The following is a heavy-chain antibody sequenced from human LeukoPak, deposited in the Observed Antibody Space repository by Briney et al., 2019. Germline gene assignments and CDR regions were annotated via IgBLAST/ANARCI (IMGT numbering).Heavy chain of an antibody. Sequence: PGGSLRLSCAASGFTFSSYSMNWVRQAPGKGLEWVSSISSSSSYIYYADSVKGRFTISRDNAKNSLYLQMNSLRAEDTAVYYCAIWTSGYDSVDYFDYWGQGTLVTVSS. CDR2: ISSSSSYI. CDR3: AIWTSGYDSVDYFDY. J-gene: IGHJ4*02. CDR1: GFTFSSYS. V-gene: IGHV3-21*01. D-gene: IGHD5-12*01.